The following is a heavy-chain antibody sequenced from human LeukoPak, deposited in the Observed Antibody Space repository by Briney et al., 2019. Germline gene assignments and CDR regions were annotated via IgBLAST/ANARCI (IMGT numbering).Heavy chain of an antibody. D-gene: IGHD2-21*02. CDR2: INHSGST. CDR3: ARASTYCGGDCYLSPHYYYYYGMDV. J-gene: IGHJ6*02. V-gene: IGHV4-34*01. Sequence: GSLRLSCVVSGFTFSSYVMSWIRQPPGKGLEWIGEINHSGSTNYNPSLKSRVTISVDTSKNQFSLKLSSVTAADTAVYYCARASTYCGGDCYLSPHYYYYYGMDVWGQGTTVTVSS. CDR1: GFTFSSYV.